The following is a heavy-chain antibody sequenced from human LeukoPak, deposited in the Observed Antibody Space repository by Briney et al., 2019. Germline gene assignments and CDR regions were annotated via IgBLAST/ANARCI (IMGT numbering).Heavy chain of an antibody. CDR1: GYTFTSYY. Sequence: RASVKVSCKASGYTFTSYYMHWVRQAPGQGPEWMGIINPSGGSTSYAQKFQGRVTMTRDTSTSTVYMELSSLRSEDTAVYYCAREAWPHYYYYYGMDVWGQGTTVTVSS. V-gene: IGHV1-46*01. CDR2: INPSGGST. J-gene: IGHJ6*02. CDR3: AREAWPHYYYYYGMDV.